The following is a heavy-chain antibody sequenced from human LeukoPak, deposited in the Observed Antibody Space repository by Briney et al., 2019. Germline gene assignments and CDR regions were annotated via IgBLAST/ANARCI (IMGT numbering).Heavy chain of an antibody. CDR2: TYYRSKWYN. V-gene: IGHV6-1*01. D-gene: IGHD4-23*01. CDR3: ARNSMFDY. J-gene: IGHJ4*02. Sequence: SQTLSLTCAISGGSVSSNDAAWNWLRQSPSRGLEWLGRTYYRSKWYNDYAVSVKSRITITPDTFKNQFSLQLTSVTPEDTAVYYCARNSMFDYWGQGTLVTVSS. CDR1: GGSVSSNDAA.